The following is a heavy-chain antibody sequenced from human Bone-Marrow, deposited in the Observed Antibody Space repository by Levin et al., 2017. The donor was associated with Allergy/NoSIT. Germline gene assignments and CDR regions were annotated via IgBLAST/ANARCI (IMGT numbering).Heavy chain of an antibody. V-gene: IGHV4-30-4*08. CDR2: IYYSGNT. J-gene: IGHJ5*02. CDR1: GGSINSGDYY. CDR3: ARWLGYCSGERCYGEFDP. Sequence: SETLSLTCTVSGGSINSGDYYWSWIRQPPGKGLEWIGYIYYSGNTYYNLSLKNPVTISVDTSKSQFSLKLTSVTAAATAVYYCARWLGYCSGERCYGEFDPWGQGTLVTVSS. D-gene: IGHD2-15*01.